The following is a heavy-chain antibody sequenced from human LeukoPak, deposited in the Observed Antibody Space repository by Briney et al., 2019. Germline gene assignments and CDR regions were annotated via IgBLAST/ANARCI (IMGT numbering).Heavy chain of an antibody. D-gene: IGHD3-10*01. Sequence: VKPGGSLRLSCAASGFTFSSYSMNWVRQAPGKGLEWVSSISSSSSYIYYADSVKGRFTIARDNAKNSLYLQMNSLRAEDTAVYYCARDGRLLWFGELRRRAFDIWGQGTMVTVSS. CDR3: ARDGRLLWFGELRRRAFDI. V-gene: IGHV3-21*01. CDR1: GFTFSSYS. CDR2: ISSSSSYI. J-gene: IGHJ3*02.